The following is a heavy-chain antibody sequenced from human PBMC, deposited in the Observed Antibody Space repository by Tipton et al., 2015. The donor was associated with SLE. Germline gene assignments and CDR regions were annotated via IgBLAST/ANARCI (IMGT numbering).Heavy chain of an antibody. CDR3: AKDRSNGLV. J-gene: IGHJ4*02. V-gene: IGHV3-23*01. CDR2: ITGSGDKT. D-gene: IGHD5-18*01. CDR1: GFTFSSYA. Sequence: GPLRLSCAASGFTFSSYAMSWVRQGAGKGLEWVSSITGSGDKTFDADSVKGRFTISRDNSKKTLYLQMNSLRAEDTAVYYCAKDRSNGLVWGQGTLVTVSS.